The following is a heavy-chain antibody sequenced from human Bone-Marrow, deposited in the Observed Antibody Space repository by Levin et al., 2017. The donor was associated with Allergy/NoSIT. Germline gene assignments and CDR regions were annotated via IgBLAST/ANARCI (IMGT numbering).Heavy chain of an antibody. D-gene: IGHD6-13*01. CDR3: ARGLRPGYSSSWFDS. V-gene: IGHV1-2*02. CDR2: INPNSGGT. Sequence: ASVKVSCKASGYTFTGYYMHWVRQAPGQGLEWMGWINPNSGGTNYAQKFQGRFTMTRDTSITTAYMELSSLRSDDTAVYYCARGLRPGYSSSWFDSWGQGTLFTVSS. CDR1: GYTFTGYY. J-gene: IGHJ5*01.